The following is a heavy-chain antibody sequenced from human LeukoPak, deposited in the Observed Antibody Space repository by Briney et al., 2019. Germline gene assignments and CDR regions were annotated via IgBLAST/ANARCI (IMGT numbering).Heavy chain of an antibody. CDR3: ARVTPRFLEWLSLTDQPFDY. CDR2: IYTSGST. Sequence: SETLSLTCTVSGGSISSYYWSWIRQPAGKGLEWIGRIYTSGSTNYNPSLKSRVTMSVDTSKNQFSLKLSSVTAADTAVYYCARVTPRFLEWLSLTDQPFDYWGQGTLVTVSS. J-gene: IGHJ4*02. D-gene: IGHD3-3*01. CDR1: GGSISSYY. V-gene: IGHV4-4*07.